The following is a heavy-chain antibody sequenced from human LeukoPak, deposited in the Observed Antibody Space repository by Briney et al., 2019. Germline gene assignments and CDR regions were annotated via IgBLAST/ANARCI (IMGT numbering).Heavy chain of an antibody. CDR2: INPNSGGT. Sequence: ASVKVSCKASGDTFIGYYFHWVRQAPGQGLEWMGWINPNSGGTNYAQNLQGRVTMTRDPSISTVYMELSRLRSDDTAVYYCAREGVGATEGTFDYWGQGTLVTVSS. CDR1: GDTFIGYY. V-gene: IGHV1-2*02. D-gene: IGHD1-26*01. CDR3: AREGVGATEGTFDY. J-gene: IGHJ4*02.